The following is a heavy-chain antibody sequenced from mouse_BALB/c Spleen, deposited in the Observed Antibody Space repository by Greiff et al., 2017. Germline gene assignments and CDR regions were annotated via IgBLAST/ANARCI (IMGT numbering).Heavy chain of an antibody. J-gene: IGHJ1*01. CDR2: INSDGGST. D-gene: IGHD1-1*01. V-gene: IGHV5-2*03. CDR1: EYEFPSHD. Sequence: EVMLVESGGGLVQPGESLKLSCESNEYEFPSHDMSWVRKTPEKRLELVAAINSDGGSTYYPDTMERRFIISRDNTKKTLYLQMSSLRSEDSAVYYCARNHYGSSYWYFDVWGAGTTVTVSS. CDR3: ARNHYGSSYWYFDV.